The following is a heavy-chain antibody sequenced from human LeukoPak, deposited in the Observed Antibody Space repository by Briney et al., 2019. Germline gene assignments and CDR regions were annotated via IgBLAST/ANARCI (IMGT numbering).Heavy chain of an antibody. CDR1: GGSISSYY. CDR2: IYYSGST. CDR3: ARARRGYSYGLMFYFDY. D-gene: IGHD5-18*01. V-gene: IGHV4-59*08. Sequence: SETLSLTCTVSGGSISSYYWSWIRQPPGKGLEWIWYIYYSGSTNYNPSLKSRVTISVDTSKNQFSLKLSSVTAAETAVYYCARARRGYSYGLMFYFDYWGQGTLVTVSS. J-gene: IGHJ4*02.